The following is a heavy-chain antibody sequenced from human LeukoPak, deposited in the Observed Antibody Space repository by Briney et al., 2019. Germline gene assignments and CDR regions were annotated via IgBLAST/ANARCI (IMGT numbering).Heavy chain of an antibody. Sequence: SETLSLTCAVYGGSFSGYYWSWIRQPPGKGLEWIGEINHSGSTNYNPSLKSRVTISVDTSKNQFSLKLSPLTAADTAMYYCARVSGLNNFDSWGQGTLVTVSS. CDR2: INHSGST. D-gene: IGHD1/OR15-1a*01. J-gene: IGHJ4*02. CDR3: ARVSGLNNFDS. CDR1: GGSFSGYY. V-gene: IGHV4-34*01.